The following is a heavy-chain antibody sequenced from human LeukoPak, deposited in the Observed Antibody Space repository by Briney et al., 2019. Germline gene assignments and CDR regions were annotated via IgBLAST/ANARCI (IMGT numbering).Heavy chain of an antibody. V-gene: IGHV3-73*01. CDR2: IRSKANSYAT. CDR1: GFTFSGSA. CDR3: TSPGAEGYDY. D-gene: IGHD1-1*01. Sequence: GGSLRLSCAASGFTFSGSAMHWVRQASGKGLEWVGRIRSKANSYATAYAASVKGRFTISRDDSKNTAYLQMNSLKTEDTAAYYCTSPGAEGYDYWGQGTLVTVSS. J-gene: IGHJ4*02.